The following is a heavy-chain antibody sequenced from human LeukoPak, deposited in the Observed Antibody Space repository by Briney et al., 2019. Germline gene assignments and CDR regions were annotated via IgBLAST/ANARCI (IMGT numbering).Heavy chain of an antibody. CDR1: GYTFTSYA. CDR3: ARGGYCSGGSCYEILYY. J-gene: IGHJ4*02. V-gene: IGHV1-3*03. Sequence: ASVKVSCKASGYTFTSYAMHWVRQAPGQRLEWMGWINAGNGNTKYSQEFQGRVTITRDTSASTAYMELSSLRSEDMAVYYCARGGYCSGGSCYEILYYWGQGTLVTVSS. D-gene: IGHD2-15*01. CDR2: INAGNGNT.